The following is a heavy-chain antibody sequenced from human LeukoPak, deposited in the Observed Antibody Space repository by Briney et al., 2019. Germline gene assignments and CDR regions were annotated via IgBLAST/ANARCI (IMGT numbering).Heavy chain of an antibody. D-gene: IGHD5-18*01. V-gene: IGHV3-43*02. J-gene: IGHJ6*03. CDR2: ISGDGGST. Sequence: GGSLRLSCAASGFTFDDYAVHWVRQAPGKGLEWVSLISGDGGSTYYADSVKGRFTISRDNSKNSLYVQMNSLRTEDTALYYCAKEGYSYGYYYYYYMDVWGKGTTVTVSS. CDR3: AKEGYSYGYYYYYYMDV. CDR1: GFTFDDYA.